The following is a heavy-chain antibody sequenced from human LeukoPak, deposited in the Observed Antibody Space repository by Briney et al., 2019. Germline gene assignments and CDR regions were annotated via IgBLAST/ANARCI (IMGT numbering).Heavy chain of an antibody. V-gene: IGHV4-4*07. CDR3: ARPPVAYSSSWYRYYFDY. CDR1: GGSISSYY. Sequence: SETLSLTCTVSGGSISSYYWSWIRQPAGKGLEWIGRIYTSGSTNYNPSLKSRVTISVDTSKNQFPLKLSSVTAADTAVYYCARPPVAYSSSWYRYYFDYWGQGTLVTVSS. J-gene: IGHJ4*02. D-gene: IGHD6-13*01. CDR2: IYTSGST.